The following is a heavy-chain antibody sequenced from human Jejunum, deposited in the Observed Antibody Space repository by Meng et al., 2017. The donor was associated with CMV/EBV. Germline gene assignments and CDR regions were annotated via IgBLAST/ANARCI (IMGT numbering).Heavy chain of an antibody. J-gene: IGHJ4*02. CDR1: GFSPSTSGEG. CDR2: IYRGDDK. D-gene: IGHD1-26*01. V-gene: IGHV2-5*02. Sequence: QIPLKEFGPTLVKPPQTLTLTCSFSGFSPSTSGEGVGWIRQPPGKALEWLALIYRGDDKRYSPSLNSRLTIAKDTSKNEVVLTLTNMGPIDTGTYYCAHFVGGYYPSRPDYWGQGTLVTVSS. CDR3: AHFVGGYYPSRPDY.